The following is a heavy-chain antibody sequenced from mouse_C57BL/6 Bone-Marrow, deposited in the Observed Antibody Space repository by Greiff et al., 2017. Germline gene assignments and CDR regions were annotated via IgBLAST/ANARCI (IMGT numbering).Heavy chain of an antibody. CDR3: ARPDYDFSWFAY. V-gene: IGHV1-50*01. J-gene: IGHJ3*01. D-gene: IGHD2-4*01. CDR1: GYTFTSYW. Sequence: QVQLQQPGAELVKPGASVKLSCKASGYTFTSYWLQWVKQRPGQGLEWIGEIDPSDSYPNYNQKFKGKAPLTVDTSSSTAYMQLSSLTAEDSAVYYCARPDYDFSWFAYWGQGTLVTVSA. CDR2: IDPSDSYP.